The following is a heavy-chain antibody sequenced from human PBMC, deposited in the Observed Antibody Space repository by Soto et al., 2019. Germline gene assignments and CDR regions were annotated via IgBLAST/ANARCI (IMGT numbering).Heavy chain of an antibody. V-gene: IGHV1-69*01. D-gene: IGHD2-15*01. J-gene: IGHJ4*02. CDR2: IIPIFGTA. Sequence: QVQLVQSGAEVKKPGSSVEVSCKASGGTFSSYAISWVRQAPGQGLEWMGGIIPIFGTANYAQKFQGRVTITADESTSTAYMELSSLRSEDTAVYYCARVDTVVTSEPYYFDYWGQGTLVTVSS. CDR1: GGTFSSYA. CDR3: ARVDTVVTSEPYYFDY.